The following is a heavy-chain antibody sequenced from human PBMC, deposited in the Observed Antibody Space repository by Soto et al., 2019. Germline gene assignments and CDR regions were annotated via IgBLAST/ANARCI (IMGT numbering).Heavy chain of an antibody. CDR2: IWYDGSNK. V-gene: IGHV3-33*01. J-gene: IGHJ3*02. CDR3: ARGAVLRYFDCLKASSFDI. CDR1: GFTFSSYG. D-gene: IGHD3-9*01. Sequence: QVQLVESGGGVVQPGRSLRLSCAASGFTFSSYGMHWVRQAPGKGLEWVAVIWYDGSNKYYADSVKGRFTISRDNSKNTLYLQMNSLRAEDTAVYYCARGAVLRYFDCLKASSFDIWGQGTMVTGSS.